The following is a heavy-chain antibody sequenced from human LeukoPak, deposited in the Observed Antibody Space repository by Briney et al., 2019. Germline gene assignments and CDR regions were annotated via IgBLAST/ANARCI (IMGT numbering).Heavy chain of an antibody. CDR2: IKQDGSEK. J-gene: IGHJ4*02. CDR3: ARVWRRVAGGALDY. V-gene: IGHV3-7*01. D-gene: IGHD6-19*01. Sequence: GGSLRLSCAASGFTFSSYWMSWVRQAPGKGLEWVANIKQDGSEKYYVDSVKGRFTISRDNAKNSLYLQMNSLRAEDTAVYYCARVWRRVAGGALDYWGRGTLVTVSS. CDR1: GFTFSSYW.